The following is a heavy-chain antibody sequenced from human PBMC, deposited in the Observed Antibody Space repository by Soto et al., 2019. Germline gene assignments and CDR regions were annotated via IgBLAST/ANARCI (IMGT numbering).Heavy chain of an antibody. D-gene: IGHD1-1*01. CDR1: GFTFSSYS. CDR2: ITPTSTFI. CDR3: ARARGNDWYEDY. J-gene: IGHJ4*02. V-gene: IGHV3-21*06. Sequence: EVQLVESGGGLVKPGGSLRLSCAASGFTFSSYSFNWVRQAPGKGLEWVSIITPTSTFISYADSVRGRFTIARDNANNSLYLQMDSLGAGDTAVYYCARARGNDWYEDYWGQGTLVTVSS.